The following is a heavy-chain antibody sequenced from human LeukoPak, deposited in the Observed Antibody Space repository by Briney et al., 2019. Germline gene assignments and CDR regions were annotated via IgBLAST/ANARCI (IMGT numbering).Heavy chain of an antibody. J-gene: IGHJ6*03. V-gene: IGHV4-61*02. CDR2: IYTSGST. CDR1: GVSINIGTDY. CDR3: ARGTIAADDYYYMDV. Sequence: SETLSLACTVSGVSINIGTDYWSWIRQPAGKGLEWIGRIYTSGSTDYNPSLKSRVIISVDTSNNHFSLKLSSVTAADTAVYYCARGTIAADDYYYMDVWGKGTTVTISS. D-gene: IGHD6-13*01.